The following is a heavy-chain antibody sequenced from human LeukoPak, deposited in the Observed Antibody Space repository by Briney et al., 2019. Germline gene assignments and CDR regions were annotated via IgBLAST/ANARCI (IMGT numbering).Heavy chain of an antibody. CDR1: GYTLTELS. CDR2: FDPEDGET. V-gene: IGHV1-24*01. J-gene: IGHJ4*02. CDR3: ASSSYYYDSSGYYRSFDY. Sequence: GASVKVSCKVSGYTLTELSMHWVRQAPGKGLEWMGGFDPEDGETIYAQKFQGRVTITADESTSTAYMELSSLRSEDTAVYYCASSSYYYDSSGYYRSFDYWGQGTLVTVSS. D-gene: IGHD3-22*01.